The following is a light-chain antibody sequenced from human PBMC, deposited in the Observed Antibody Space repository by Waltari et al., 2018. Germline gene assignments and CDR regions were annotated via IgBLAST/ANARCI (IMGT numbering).Light chain of an antibody. V-gene: IGKV1-8*01. CDR1: QGISSY. CDR3: QQYYSHPPT. Sequence: RVTITCRASQGISSYLAWYQQKPGKAPKFLIYAASTSQSGVPSRFSGSGSGTDFTLTISCLQSEDFASYYCQQYYSHPPTFGQGTKVENK. CDR2: AAS. J-gene: IGKJ1*01.